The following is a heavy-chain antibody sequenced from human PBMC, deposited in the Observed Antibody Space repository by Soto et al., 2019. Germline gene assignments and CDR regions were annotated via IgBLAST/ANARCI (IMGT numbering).Heavy chain of an antibody. CDR3: ARDTFLEWLSAPNYYGMDV. D-gene: IGHD3-3*01. Sequence: GASVKVSCKASGYTFTSYGISGVRQAPGQGLEWMGWISAYNGNTNYAQKLQGRVTMTTDTSTSTAYMELRSLRSDDTAVYYCARDTFLEWLSAPNYYGMDVWGQGTTVTVSS. CDR2: ISAYNGNT. CDR1: GYTFTSYG. V-gene: IGHV1-18*04. J-gene: IGHJ6*02.